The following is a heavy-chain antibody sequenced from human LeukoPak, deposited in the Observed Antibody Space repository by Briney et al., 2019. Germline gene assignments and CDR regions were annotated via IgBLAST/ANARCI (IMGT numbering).Heavy chain of an antibody. CDR3: ASGKGGYPYYFDY. J-gene: IGHJ4*02. CDR1: GGTFSSYA. D-gene: IGHD5-12*01. CDR2: IIPIFGTA. Sequence: GSSVKVSCKASGGTFSSYAISWVRQAPGQGLEWMGGIIPIFGTANYAQKFQGRVTMTTDTSTSTAYMELRSLRSDDTAVYYCASGKGGYPYYFDYWGQGTLVTVSS. V-gene: IGHV1-69*05.